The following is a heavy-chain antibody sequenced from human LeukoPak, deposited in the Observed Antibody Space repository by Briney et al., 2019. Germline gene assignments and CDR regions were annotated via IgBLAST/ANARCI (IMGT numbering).Heavy chain of an antibody. CDR3: ARITLGGYFDY. CDR1: GFSLSNARVG. D-gene: IGHD3-16*01. V-gene: IGHV2-26*01. CDR2: IFSNDEK. Sequence: SGPTLVNPTETLTLTCTVSGFSLSNARVGVSWIRQPPGKALEWLAYIFSNDEKSYSTSLKSRLTISKDTSKGQVVLTMTNMDPVDTATYYCARITLGGYFDYWGQGTLVTVSS. J-gene: IGHJ4*02.